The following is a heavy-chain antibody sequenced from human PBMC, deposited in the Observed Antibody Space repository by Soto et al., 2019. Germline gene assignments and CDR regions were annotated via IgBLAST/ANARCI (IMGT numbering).Heavy chain of an antibody. V-gene: IGHV4-34*01. CDR2: INHSGST. D-gene: IGHD5-18*01. J-gene: IGHJ4*02. CDR3: ARALGYTYGHLPIDY. Sequence: QVQLQQWGAGLLKPSETLSLTCAVYGGSFSGYYWSWIRQPPGKGLEWIGEINHSGSTNYNPSLKSRVTISVDRPKNQFSLMLRSVTAADTAVYYCARALGYTYGHLPIDYWGQGILVTVSS. CDR1: GGSFSGYY.